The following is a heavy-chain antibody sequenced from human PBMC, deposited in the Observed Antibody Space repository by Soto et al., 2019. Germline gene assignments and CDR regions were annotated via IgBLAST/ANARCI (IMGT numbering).Heavy chain of an antibody. CDR1: GLIFSNYA. J-gene: IGHJ4*02. Sequence: GGSLRLSCAASGLIFSNYAMTWVRQAPGKGLEWVSTISGNGGETFYADSVEGRFTISRDNSENTVYLQMNRLRAEDTAVYYCKKRGQASFYDFWGQGTLVTVSS. CDR3: KKRGQASFYDF. V-gene: IGHV3-23*01. D-gene: IGHD3-10*01. CDR2: ISGNGGET.